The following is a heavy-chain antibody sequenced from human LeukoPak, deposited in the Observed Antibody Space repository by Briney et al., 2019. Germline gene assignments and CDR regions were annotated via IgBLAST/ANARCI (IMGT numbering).Heavy chain of an antibody. CDR2: TSGSGGST. Sequence: GGSLRLSCAGSGFTFSNYALTWVRQAPGKGLEWISGTSGSGGSTYYANSVKGRFTISRDNSKNTLYLEMNSLRAEDTAVYYCAKNGGSQCYSHLDYWGRGSLVTVPS. CDR3: AKNGGSQCYSHLDY. CDR1: GFTFSNYA. J-gene: IGHJ4*02. D-gene: IGHD2-15*01. V-gene: IGHV3-23*01.